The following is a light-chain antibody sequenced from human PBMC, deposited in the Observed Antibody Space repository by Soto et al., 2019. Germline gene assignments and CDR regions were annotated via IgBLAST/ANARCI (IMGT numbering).Light chain of an antibody. Sequence: QAVVTQPPSVSGAPGQRVTISCTGSSSNIGAGYHVHWYQQLPGTAPKLLIYGNSNRPSGVPDRFSGSKSGTSASLANTGLQAEDEADYYCQSYDSSLSGSVFGGGTKLTVL. CDR1: SSNIGAGYH. V-gene: IGLV1-40*01. J-gene: IGLJ3*02. CDR3: QSYDSSLSGSV. CDR2: GNS.